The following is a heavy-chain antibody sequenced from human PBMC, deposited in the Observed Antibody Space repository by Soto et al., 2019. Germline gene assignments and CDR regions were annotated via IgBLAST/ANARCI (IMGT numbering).Heavy chain of an antibody. D-gene: IGHD5-18*01. CDR1: GFTFDDHA. V-gene: IGHV3-9*01. Sequence: SGGSLRLSCAPSGFTFDDHAMHWVRQAPGKGLEWVSGISWNSGSIGYADSVKGRFTISRDNAKNSLYLQMNRLRAEDTALYYCAKGARVYSYGPRYHPRDLYYDFYGTEVCSHGTTVTVTS. J-gene: IGHJ6*02. CDR3: AKGARVYSYGPRYHPRDLYYDFYGTEV. CDR2: ISWNSGSI.